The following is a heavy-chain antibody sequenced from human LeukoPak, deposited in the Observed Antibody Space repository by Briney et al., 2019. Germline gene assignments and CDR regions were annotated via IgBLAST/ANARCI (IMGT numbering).Heavy chain of an antibody. J-gene: IGHJ4*02. CDR1: GFTFSNYA. Sequence: PGGSLRLSCAASGFTFSNYAMSWVRQAPGKGLEWVSGISGGGRTYNTDSVKGRFTISRDNAKNSLYLQMNSLRAEDTAVYYCAREVGYCSSTSCQHFDYWGQGTLVTVSS. V-gene: IGHV3-23*01. CDR3: AREVGYCSSTSCQHFDY. CDR2: ISGGGRT. D-gene: IGHD2-2*01.